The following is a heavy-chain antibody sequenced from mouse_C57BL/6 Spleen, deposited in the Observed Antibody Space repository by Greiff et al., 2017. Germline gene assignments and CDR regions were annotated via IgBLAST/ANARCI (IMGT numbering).Heavy chain of an antibody. V-gene: IGHV1-77*01. D-gene: IGHD2-4*01. CDR2: IGPGSGRT. Sequence: QVQLQQSGAELVKPGASVKISCKASGYTFTDYYINWVKQRPGQGLAWIGKIGPGSGRTYYNEKFKGKATLTADKSSSTAYMQLSSLTSEDSAVYFCARFYYDNVFDFWGQGTTRTVSS. CDR1: GYTFTDYY. CDR3: ARFYYDNVFDF. J-gene: IGHJ2*01.